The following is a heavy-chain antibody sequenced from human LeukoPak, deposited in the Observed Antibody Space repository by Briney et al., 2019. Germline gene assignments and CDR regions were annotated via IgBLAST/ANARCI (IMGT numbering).Heavy chain of an antibody. CDR3: AGRYSYGFEYYYYYYMDV. D-gene: IGHD5-18*01. CDR2: IFYSGST. V-gene: IGHV4-39*07. J-gene: IGHJ6*03. Sequence: SETLSLTCTVSGGSISTSNYYWGWIRQPPGKGLEWIGNIFYSGSTYYSPSLRSRVTISVDTSKNQFSLKLSSVTAADTAVYYCAGRYSYGFEYYYYYYMDVWGKGTTVTVSS. CDR1: GGSISTSNYY.